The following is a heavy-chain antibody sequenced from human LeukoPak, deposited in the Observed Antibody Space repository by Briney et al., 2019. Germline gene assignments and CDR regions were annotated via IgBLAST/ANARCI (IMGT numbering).Heavy chain of an antibody. V-gene: IGHV1-18*01. D-gene: IGHD2-2*01. J-gene: IGHJ4*02. CDR3: ARVFCTAWSSTSCYSPFDY. CDR1: GYTFTSYG. CDR2: IRVYNGDT. Sequence: ASVKVSCKASGYTFTSYGISWVRQAPGQGLEWMGWIRVYNGDTNYAQKLQGRVTMTTDTSTSTAYMELRSLRSDDTAVYYCARVFCTAWSSTSCYSPFDYWGQGTLVTVSS.